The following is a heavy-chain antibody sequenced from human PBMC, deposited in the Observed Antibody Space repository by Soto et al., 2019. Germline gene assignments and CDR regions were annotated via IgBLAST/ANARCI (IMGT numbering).Heavy chain of an antibody. CDR3: AADSRYCSGGNCEDY. CDR1: GFTFTSSA. J-gene: IGHJ4*02. Sequence: QMQLVQSGPEVKKPGTSVKVSCKAFGFTFTSSAMQWVRQARGQRLEWIGWIVVGSGHTNYAQKFQERVTITRDMSTSTAYMELSSLRSEDTAVYYCAADSRYCSGGNCEDYWGQGTLVTVSS. V-gene: IGHV1-58*02. CDR2: IVVGSGHT. D-gene: IGHD2-15*01.